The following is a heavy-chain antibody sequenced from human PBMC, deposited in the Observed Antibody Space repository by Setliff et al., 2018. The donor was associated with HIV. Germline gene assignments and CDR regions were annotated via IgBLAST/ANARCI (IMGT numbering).Heavy chain of an antibody. CDR1: GGTFSSYA. CDR3: ARDGCSSTSYYGVYYYYGMDV. J-gene: IGHJ6*02. D-gene: IGHD2-2*01. CDR2: IIPIFGTA. Sequence: SVKVSCKASGGTFSSYAISWVRQAPGQGLEWMGGIIPIFGTANYAQKFQGRVTITADESTSTAYMELSSLRSEDTAVYYCARDGCSSTSYYGVYYYYGMDVWGQGTTVTSP. V-gene: IGHV1-69*13.